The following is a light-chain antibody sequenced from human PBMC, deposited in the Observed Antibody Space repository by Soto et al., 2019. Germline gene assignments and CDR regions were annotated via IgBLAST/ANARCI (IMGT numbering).Light chain of an antibody. V-gene: IGLV2-23*02. J-gene: IGLJ1*01. Sequence: QSVLTQPASVSGSPGQSITISCTGTSSDVGSYNLVSWYQQHPGKAPKLMMYEVSKRPSGVSNRFSGSKSGDTASLTISGLQAEDESDYYCCSYAGSRSYVFGTGTKVTVL. CDR1: SSDVGSYNL. CDR2: EVS. CDR3: CSYAGSRSYV.